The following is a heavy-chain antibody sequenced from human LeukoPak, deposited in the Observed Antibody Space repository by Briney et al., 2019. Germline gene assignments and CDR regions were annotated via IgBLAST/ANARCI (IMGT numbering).Heavy chain of an antibody. J-gene: IGHJ5*02. V-gene: IGHV4-59*08. CDR2: IYYSGSGST. D-gene: IGHD3-10*01. Sequence: SETLSLTCTVSGGSISGYYWTWIRQPPGKGLEWIGYIYYSGSGSTNYNPSLKSRLTISVDTSKNQFSLKLSSVTAADTAVYYCARHRSRITMVRGTNWFDPWGQGTLVTVSS. CDR3: ARHRSRITMVRGTNWFDP. CDR1: GGSISGYY.